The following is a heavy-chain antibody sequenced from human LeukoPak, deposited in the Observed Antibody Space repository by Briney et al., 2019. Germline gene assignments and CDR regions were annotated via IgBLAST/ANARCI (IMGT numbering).Heavy chain of an antibody. Sequence: SESLSLTCTVSGDSLSSYYWSCIRQPPGKELEWIGYIYYSGSTNYNPSLKSRVTISVDTSKNQFSLKLNSVTAADTAVYYCARQGRPGKFDFWGQGTLVTVSS. V-gene: IGHV4-59*01. CDR3: ARQGRPGKFDF. CDR2: IYYSGST. CDR1: GDSLSSYY. J-gene: IGHJ4*02. D-gene: IGHD1-14*01.